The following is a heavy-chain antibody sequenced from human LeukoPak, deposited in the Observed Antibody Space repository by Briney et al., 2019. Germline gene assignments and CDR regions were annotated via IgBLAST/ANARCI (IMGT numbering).Heavy chain of an antibody. CDR2: ISGSGGST. D-gene: IGHD3-22*01. Sequence: TGGSLRVSCAASGFTFSSYSMNWVRQAPGKGLEWVSAISGSGGSTYYADSVKGRFTISRDNSKNTLYVQMNSLRAEDTAVYYCAKNVDYDSSGYYDYWGQGTLVTVSS. CDR1: GFTFSSYS. CDR3: AKNVDYDSSGYYDY. J-gene: IGHJ4*02. V-gene: IGHV3-23*01.